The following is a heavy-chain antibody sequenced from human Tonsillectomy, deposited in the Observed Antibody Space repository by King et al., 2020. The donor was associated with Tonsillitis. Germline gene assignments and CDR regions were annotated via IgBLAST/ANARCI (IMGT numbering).Heavy chain of an antibody. CDR2: ISGSGYKT. D-gene: IGHD2-15*01. J-gene: IGHJ4*02. CDR1: GFTFRSYA. CDR3: VREMLTGSCADY. V-gene: IGHV3-23*04. Sequence: VQLVESGGGLVQPGGPLRLSCAASGFTFRSYALSWVRQSPGKGLQWVSAISGSGYKTYYIDSVKVRFTISRDNSKNTLSLQMNSLRAEDTGVYYCVREMLTGSCADYWGQGTLVTVSS.